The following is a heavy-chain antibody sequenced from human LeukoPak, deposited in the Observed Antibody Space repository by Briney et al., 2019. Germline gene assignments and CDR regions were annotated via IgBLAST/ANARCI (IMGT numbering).Heavy chain of an antibody. CDR2: ISGSGGGT. V-gene: IGHV3-23*01. CDR3: AREQWLVHPFEY. D-gene: IGHD6-19*01. Sequence: PGGSLRLSCAASGFTFSSYAVSWVRQAPGKGLEWVSAISGSGGGTYYADSVKGRFTISRDNAKNSLYLQMNSLRAEDTAVYYCAREQWLVHPFEYWGQGTLVTVSS. CDR1: GFTFSSYA. J-gene: IGHJ4*02.